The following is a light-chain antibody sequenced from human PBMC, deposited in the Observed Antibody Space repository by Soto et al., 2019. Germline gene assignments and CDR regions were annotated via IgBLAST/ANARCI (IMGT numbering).Light chain of an antibody. J-gene: IGKJ5*01. CDR1: QSIGKH. V-gene: IGKV1-39*01. Sequence: DIPVTPSHPSLSASVGYRVTITCLASQSIGKHLNWYQQKPGKAPKFLIYSVSSLQSGVPSRFSGSGSGTDFTLTINSLQPEDFATYYCQQGYTSSITVGQGTRLEI. CDR3: QQGYTSSIT. CDR2: SVS.